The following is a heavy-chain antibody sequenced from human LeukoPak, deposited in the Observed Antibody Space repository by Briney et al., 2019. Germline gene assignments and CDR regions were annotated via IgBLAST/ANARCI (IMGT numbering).Heavy chain of an antibody. J-gene: IGHJ4*02. CDR2: INSDGSST. CDR3: ARDGIVGATRGQFDY. CDR1: GFTFSSYW. D-gene: IGHD1-26*01. V-gene: IGHV3-74*01. Sequence: GGSLRLSCAASGFTFSSYWMHWVRQAPGKGLVWVSRINSDGSSTSYADSVKGRFTISGDNAKNSLYLQMNSLRAEDTTVYYCARDGIVGATRGQFDYWGQGTLVTVSS.